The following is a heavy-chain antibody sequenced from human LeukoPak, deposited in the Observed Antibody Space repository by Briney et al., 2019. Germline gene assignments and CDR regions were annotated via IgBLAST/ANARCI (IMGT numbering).Heavy chain of an antibody. CDR1: GFMFDDYT. V-gene: IGHV3-23*01. Sequence: GGSLRLSCAASGFMFDDYTMHWVRQAPGKGLEWVSAISGSGGSTYYADSVKGRFTISRDNSKNTLYLQMNSLRAEDTAVYYCAKGNDFWSGYLDYWGQGTLVTVSS. CDR2: ISGSGGST. D-gene: IGHD3-3*01. J-gene: IGHJ4*02. CDR3: AKGNDFWSGYLDY.